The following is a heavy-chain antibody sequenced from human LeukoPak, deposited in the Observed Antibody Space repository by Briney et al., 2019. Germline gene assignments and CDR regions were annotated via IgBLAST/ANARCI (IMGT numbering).Heavy chain of an antibody. CDR2: INHSGST. Sequence: GSQRLSCEASGVTFSSYVMSWVRQAPGKGPEWIGEINHSGSTNYNPSLKSRVTISVDTSKNQFSLKLSSVTAADTAVYYCARERARWSGYYPDYWGQGTLVTVSS. V-gene: IGHV4-34*01. J-gene: IGHJ4*02. CDR3: ARERARWSGYYPDY. CDR1: GVTFSSYV. D-gene: IGHD3-3*01.